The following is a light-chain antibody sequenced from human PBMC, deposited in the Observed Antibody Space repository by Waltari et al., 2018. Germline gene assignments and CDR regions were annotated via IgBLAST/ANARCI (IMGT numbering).Light chain of an antibody. J-gene: IGKJ2*01. CDR3: MQRLEFPYT. CDR2: LLG. CDR1: QSLVNSDDGSSS. Sequence: RQSLVNSDDGSSSLAWFVPKPGQSPHVLIYLLGYRASRVPDRFSGAGSGSNFSLQISRVEADDVGVYYCMQRLEFPYTFGRGT. V-gene: IGKV2-40*01.